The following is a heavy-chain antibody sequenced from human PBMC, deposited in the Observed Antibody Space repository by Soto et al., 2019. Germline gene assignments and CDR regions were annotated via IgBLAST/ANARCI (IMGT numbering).Heavy chain of an antibody. CDR2: ISYDGSNK. CDR1: GFTFSSYG. Sequence: QVQLVESGGGVVQPGRSLRLSCAASGFTFSSYGMHWVRQAPGKGLEWVAVISYDGSNKYYADSVKGRFTISRDNSKNTLYLQMNSLRAEDTAVYYCAYRIAAHDGLLDYWGQGTLVTVSS. V-gene: IGHV3-30*03. D-gene: IGHD6-6*01. J-gene: IGHJ4*02. CDR3: AYRIAAHDGLLDY.